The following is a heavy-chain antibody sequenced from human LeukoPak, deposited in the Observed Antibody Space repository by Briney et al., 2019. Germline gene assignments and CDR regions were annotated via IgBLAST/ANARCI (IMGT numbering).Heavy chain of an antibody. J-gene: IGHJ2*01. V-gene: IGHV4-38-2*01. CDR2: IYHSGST. CDR3: ARPPGSGWSEAWYFDP. Sequence: SETLSLTCAVSGYSISSGFYWAWIRQPPGKGLEWIGSIYHSGSTYYNPSLKSRVTISVDTSKNQFSLKLSSVTAADTAVYYCARPPGSGWSEAWYFDPWGRGTLVTVSS. CDR1: GYSISSGFY. D-gene: IGHD6-19*01.